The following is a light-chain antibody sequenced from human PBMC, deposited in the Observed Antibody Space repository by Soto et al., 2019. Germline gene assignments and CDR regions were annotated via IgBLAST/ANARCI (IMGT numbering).Light chain of an antibody. CDR1: QSVSSY. CDR2: DGS. Sequence: EIVLTQSPVTLSLSPGERATLSCRASQSVSSYLGWYQQKPGQAPRLLIYDGSNRATGIPARFSGSGSGTDFTLTISSLEPEDFAVYYCQQRTNWPLTFGGGTKVEVK. V-gene: IGKV3-11*01. CDR3: QQRTNWPLT. J-gene: IGKJ4*01.